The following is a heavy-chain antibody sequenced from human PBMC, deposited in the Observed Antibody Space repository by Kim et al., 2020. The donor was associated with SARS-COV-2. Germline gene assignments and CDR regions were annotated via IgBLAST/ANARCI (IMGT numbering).Heavy chain of an antibody. Sequence: DDKRYSPSLKSRLTITKDTSKNQVVLTMTNMDPVDTATYYCAQGEGEFDYWGQGTLVTVSS. J-gene: IGHJ4*02. CDR3: AQGEGEFDY. CDR2: DDK. V-gene: IGHV2-5*01. D-gene: IGHD3-16*01.